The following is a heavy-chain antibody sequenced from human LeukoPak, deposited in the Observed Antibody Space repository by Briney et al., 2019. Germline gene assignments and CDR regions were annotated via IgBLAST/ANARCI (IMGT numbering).Heavy chain of an antibody. CDR3: AKDHYVSGRYDAFDI. Sequence: GGALRLSCAASGFTFSSYAMSWVRQAPGEGLEWVSSITTSGGSTYYADSVKGRFTISRDNAKNTLYLQMNSLRAEDTAVYYCAKDHYVSGRYDAFDIWGQGTMVTVSS. CDR2: ITTSGGST. D-gene: IGHD3-10*01. CDR1: GFTFSSYA. J-gene: IGHJ3*02. V-gene: IGHV3-23*01.